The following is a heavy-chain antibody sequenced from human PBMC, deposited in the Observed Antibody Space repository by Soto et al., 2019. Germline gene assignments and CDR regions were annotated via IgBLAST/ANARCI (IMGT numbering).Heavy chain of an antibody. D-gene: IGHD1-26*01. CDR2: IYYSGST. J-gene: IGHJ4*02. CDR3: ARRYSGTFDY. Sequence: SETLSLTCTVSGGSISSYYWSWIRQPPGKGLEWIGYIYYSGSTNYNPSLKSRVTISVDTSKNQFSLKLSSVTAADTAVYYCARRYSGTFDYWGQGTLVTVSS. CDR1: GGSISSYY. V-gene: IGHV4-59*08.